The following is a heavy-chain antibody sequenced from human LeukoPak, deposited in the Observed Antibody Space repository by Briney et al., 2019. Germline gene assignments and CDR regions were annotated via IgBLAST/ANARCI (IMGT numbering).Heavy chain of an antibody. D-gene: IGHD1-26*01. V-gene: IGHV4-34*01. J-gene: IGHJ5*02. CDR1: GGSFSGYY. CDR2: INHSGST. CDR3: ARDPYSGSYWFDP. Sequence: SETLSLTCAVYGGSFSGYYWSWIRQPPGKGLEWIGEINHSGSTNYNPSLKSRVTISVDTSKNQFSLQLNSVTPEDTAVYYCARDPYSGSYWFDPWGQGTLVTVSS.